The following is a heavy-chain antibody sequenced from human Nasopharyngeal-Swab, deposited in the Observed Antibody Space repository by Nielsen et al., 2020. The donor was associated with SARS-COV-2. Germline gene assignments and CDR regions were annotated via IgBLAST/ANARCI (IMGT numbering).Heavy chain of an antibody. D-gene: IGHD5-24*01. CDR2: IIPIFGTA. V-gene: IGHV1-69*06. J-gene: IGHJ6*03. Sequence: WVRQAPGRGLEWMGGIIPIFGTANYAQKCQGRVTITADKSTSTAYMELRSLRSEDTAVYYCATQDGYNYYYYYMDVWGKGTTVTVSS. CDR3: ATQDGYNYYYYYMDV.